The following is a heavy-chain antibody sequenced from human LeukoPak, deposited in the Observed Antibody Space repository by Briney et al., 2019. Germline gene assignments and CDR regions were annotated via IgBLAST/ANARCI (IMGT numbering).Heavy chain of an antibody. J-gene: IGHJ6*03. Sequence: GGSLRLSCAASGFTFSSYGMSWVRQAPGKGLEWVSAISDSGGSTYYADSVKGRFTISRDNSKNTLYLQMNSLRAGDTAVYYCARDRGRYYMDVWGKGTTVTISS. D-gene: IGHD6-25*01. CDR2: ISDSGGST. CDR1: GFTFSSYG. V-gene: IGHV3-23*01. CDR3: ARDRGRYYMDV.